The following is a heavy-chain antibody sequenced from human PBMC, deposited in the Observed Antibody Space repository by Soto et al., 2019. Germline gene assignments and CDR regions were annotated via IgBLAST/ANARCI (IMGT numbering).Heavy chain of an antibody. D-gene: IGHD3-3*01. V-gene: IGHV3-23*01. CDR2: ISSSGART. Sequence: PGGSLRLSCAASGFPFSSYAMSWVRQAPGKGLEWVSTISSSGARTYYADSVKGRFTISRDNSKDTLYLQMNSLGAEDTAVYYCAKDRIAIFGVVVPKYFDYWGQGTVVTVSS. J-gene: IGHJ4*02. CDR3: AKDRIAIFGVVVPKYFDY. CDR1: GFPFSSYA.